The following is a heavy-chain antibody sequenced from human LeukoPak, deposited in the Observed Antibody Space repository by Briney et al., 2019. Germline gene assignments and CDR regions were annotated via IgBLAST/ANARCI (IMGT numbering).Heavy chain of an antibody. Sequence: PERSLRLSCAASGFTFSSYGMPWVRQVPDKGLEWVAVIWYDGSNTFYADSVKGRFTISRDNSRNTLFLQMNSLGAEDTAVYYCARDRGSSWYGPLDYWGQGTLVIVSS. CDR2: IWYDGSNT. V-gene: IGHV3-33*01. CDR1: GFTFSSYG. D-gene: IGHD6-13*01. J-gene: IGHJ4*02. CDR3: ARDRGSSWYGPLDY.